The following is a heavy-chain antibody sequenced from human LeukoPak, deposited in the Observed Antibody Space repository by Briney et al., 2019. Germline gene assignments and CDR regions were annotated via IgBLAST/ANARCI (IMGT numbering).Heavy chain of an antibody. Sequence: SETLSLTCTVSGGSISGYYWSWIRQPPGKGLGWIGYIYYSGSTNYNPSLKSRVTISVDTSKNQFSLKLSSVTAADTAVYYCARREYSSSWFDYWGQGTLVTVSS. CDR3: ARREYSSSWFDY. D-gene: IGHD6-13*01. V-gene: IGHV4-59*08. CDR1: GGSISGYY. J-gene: IGHJ4*02. CDR2: IYYSGST.